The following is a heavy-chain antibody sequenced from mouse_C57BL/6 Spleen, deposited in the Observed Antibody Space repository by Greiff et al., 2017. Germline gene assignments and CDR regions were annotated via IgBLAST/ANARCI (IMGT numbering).Heavy chain of an antibody. Sequence: VKLQESGAELVKPGASVKISCKASGYAFSSYWMNWVKQRPGKGLEWIGQIYPGDGDTNYNGKFKGKATLTADKSSSTAYMQLSSLTSEDSAVYFCARSEISWFAYWGQGTLVTVSA. CDR3: ARSEISWFAY. D-gene: IGHD6-2*01. J-gene: IGHJ3*01. CDR2: IYPGDGDT. V-gene: IGHV1-80*01. CDR1: GYAFSSYW.